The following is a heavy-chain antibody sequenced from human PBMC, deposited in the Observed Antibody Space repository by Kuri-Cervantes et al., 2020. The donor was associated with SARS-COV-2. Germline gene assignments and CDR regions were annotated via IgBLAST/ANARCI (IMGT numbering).Heavy chain of an antibody. CDR2: ISSSGGYI. J-gene: IGHJ3*02. V-gene: IGHV3-21*01. CDR1: GFILSTYS. CDR3: ARDRDASGWSGVFDI. Sequence: GESLMPCCASSGFILSTYSMSWVRQAPGKGLEWVSCISSSGGYIYYADSEKGRFTFSRDNANNSLYLQVNSLRAEDSAVYYCARDRDASGWSGVFDIWGQGTTVTVSS. D-gene: IGHD6-19*01.